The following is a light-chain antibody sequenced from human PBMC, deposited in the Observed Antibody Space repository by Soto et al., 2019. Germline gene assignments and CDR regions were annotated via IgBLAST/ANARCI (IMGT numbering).Light chain of an antibody. J-gene: IGKJ1*01. Sequence: DIQMTQSPSSLSESVGDRVTITCRASQSIARYLHWYQQKPGKAPKLLVYGASSLHSGVPSRFSGSGSGTDFTLTISSLQPEDFATYFCQQSLNTPRTFGQGTKVEIK. CDR3: QQSLNTPRT. V-gene: IGKV1-39*01. CDR2: GAS. CDR1: QSIARY.